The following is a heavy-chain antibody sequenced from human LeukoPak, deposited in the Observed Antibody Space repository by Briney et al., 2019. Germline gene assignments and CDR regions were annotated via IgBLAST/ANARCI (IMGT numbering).Heavy chain of an antibody. J-gene: IGHJ6*03. CDR1: GGSISNYH. CDR2: IFYSGST. CDR3: ARSSEGRYYYDSSGYSYYYYYMDV. D-gene: IGHD3-22*01. Sequence: SETLSLTCTVSGGSISNYHWGWIRQPPGKGLEWIGYIFYSGSTNDNPSPKSRVTISVDTSKNQFSLKLSSVTAADTAVYYCARSSEGRYYYDSSGYSYYYYYMDVWGKGTTVTISS. V-gene: IGHV4-59*01.